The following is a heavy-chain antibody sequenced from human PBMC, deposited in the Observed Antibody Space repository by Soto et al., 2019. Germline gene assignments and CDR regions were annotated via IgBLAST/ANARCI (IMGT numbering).Heavy chain of an antibody. CDR2: INPNSGVA. J-gene: IGHJ4*02. V-gene: IGHV1-2*04. Sequence: ASVKVSXKASGFTFTGYYMHWVRQAPGQGLEWIGWINPNSGVANYAQKFHDWVTITRDTSITTAYMELSGLKSDDTAVYFCAKDDAGHPDFWGQGTLVTVSS. D-gene: IGHD6-13*01. CDR1: GFTFTGYY. CDR3: AKDDAGHPDF.